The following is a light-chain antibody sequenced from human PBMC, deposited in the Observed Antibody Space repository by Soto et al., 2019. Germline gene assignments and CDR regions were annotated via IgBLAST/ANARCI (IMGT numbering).Light chain of an antibody. J-gene: IGKJ4*01. V-gene: IGKV3-15*01. Sequence: EIVMTQSPATLSVSPGERATLSCRASQSVSSNLAWYQQKPGQPPRLLIYGASTRATGIPARFSGSGSGTEFTLTISSLQSEDFAVYYCQQYNNWLALTFGGGTKVEIK. CDR3: QQYNNWLALT. CDR2: GAS. CDR1: QSVSSN.